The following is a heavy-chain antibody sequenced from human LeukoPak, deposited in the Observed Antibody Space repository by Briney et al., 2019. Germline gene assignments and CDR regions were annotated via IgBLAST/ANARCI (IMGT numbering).Heavy chain of an antibody. J-gene: IGHJ4*02. D-gene: IGHD6-25*01. CDR1: GFTFSSYS. Sequence: GGSLRLSCAASGFTFSSYSMNWVRQAPGKGLEWVSSISSSSSYIYYADSVKGRFTISRDNAKNSLYLQMNSLRAEDTAVYYCAREVYSSGSNDDWGQGTLVTVSS. CDR3: AREVYSSGSNDD. CDR2: ISSSSSYI. V-gene: IGHV3-21*01.